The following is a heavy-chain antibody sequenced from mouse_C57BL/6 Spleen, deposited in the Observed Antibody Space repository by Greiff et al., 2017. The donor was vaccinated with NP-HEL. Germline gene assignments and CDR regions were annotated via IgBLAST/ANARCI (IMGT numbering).Heavy chain of an antibody. CDR2: INPNNGGT. V-gene: IGHV1-26*01. D-gene: IGHD2-12*01. CDR1: GYTFTDYY. J-gene: IGHJ2*01. Sequence: VQLQQSGPELVKPGASVKISCKASGYTFTDYYMNWVKQSHGKSLEWIGDINPNNGGTSYNQKFKGKATLTVDKSSSTAYMELRSLTSEDSAVYYCARLGYSGFDYWGQGTTLTVSS. CDR3: ARLGYSGFDY.